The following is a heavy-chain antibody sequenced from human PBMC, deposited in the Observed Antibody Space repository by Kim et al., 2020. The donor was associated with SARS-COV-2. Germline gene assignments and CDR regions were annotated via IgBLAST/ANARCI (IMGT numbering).Heavy chain of an antibody. V-gene: IGHV4-39*01. CDR3: ARLAGNYYYYYYMDV. CDR1: GGSISSSSYY. CDR2: IYYSGST. Sequence: SETLSLTCTVSGGSISSSSYYWGWIRQPPGKGLEWIGSIYYSGSTYYNPSLKSRVTISVDTSKNQFSLKLSSVTAADTAVYYCARLAGNYYYYYYMDVWGKGTTVTVSS. J-gene: IGHJ6*03. D-gene: IGHD6-19*01.